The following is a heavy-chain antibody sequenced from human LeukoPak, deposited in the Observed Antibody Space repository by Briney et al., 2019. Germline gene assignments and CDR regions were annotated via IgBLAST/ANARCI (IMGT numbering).Heavy chain of an antibody. V-gene: IGHV3-23*01. J-gene: IGHJ4*02. Sequence: QPGGSLRLSCAASGFTVSSNYMSWVRQAPGKGLEWVSAISGSGGSTYYADSVKGRFTISRDNSKNTLYLQMNSLRAEDTAVYYCAKSTIFGVVRDFDYWGQGTLVTVSS. D-gene: IGHD3-3*01. CDR2: ISGSGGST. CDR3: AKSTIFGVVRDFDY. CDR1: GFTVSSNY.